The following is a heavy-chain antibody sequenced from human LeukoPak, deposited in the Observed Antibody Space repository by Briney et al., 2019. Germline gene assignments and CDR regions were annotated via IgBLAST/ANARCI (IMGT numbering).Heavy chain of an antibody. J-gene: IGHJ4*02. CDR2: ITGSGDFT. V-gene: IGHV3-23*01. Sequence: GGSLRLSCAASGFTFNNYAMHWVRQAPGKGLEWVSGITGSGDFTEYADSVKGRFTISRDNSKNTLYLQMDSLKVEDTAVYNCAKKYSGSHPFDNWGQGTLVTVSS. CDR1: GFTFNNYA. CDR3: AKKYSGSHPFDN. D-gene: IGHD1-26*01.